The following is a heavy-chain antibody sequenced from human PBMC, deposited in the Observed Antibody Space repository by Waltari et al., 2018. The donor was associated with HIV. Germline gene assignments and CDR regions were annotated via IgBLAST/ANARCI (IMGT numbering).Heavy chain of an antibody. D-gene: IGHD3-22*01. CDR2: IYYSGIT. V-gene: IGHV4-59*01. CDR1: GGSISSYY. CDR3: ARDYYDSSGYYYGYSP. J-gene: IGHJ5*02. Sequence: QVQLQESGPGLVKPSATLSLPCTVSGGSISSYYWSWIRPPPGKGLEWIGYIYYSGITNDNPSLKSRVTISVDTSKNQFSLKLSSVTAADTAVYYCARDYYDSSGYYYGYSPWGQGTLVTVSS.